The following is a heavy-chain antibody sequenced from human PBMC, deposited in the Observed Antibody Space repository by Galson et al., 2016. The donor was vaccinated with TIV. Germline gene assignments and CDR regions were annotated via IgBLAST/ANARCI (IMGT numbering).Heavy chain of an antibody. Sequence: SLRLSCAASGVSVSDNYMTWVRRTPGKGLEWVSMIYTGDSTSYADSVMDRFPISRYTSKNTVYTQMTRLRAEDTAVYYCTRERRFCGNECYLYYYYGMDVWGQGTTVTVSS. CDR1: GVSVSDNY. J-gene: IGHJ6*02. D-gene: IGHD3-3*01. CDR2: IYTGDST. CDR3: TRERRFCGNECYLYYYYGMDV. V-gene: IGHV3-66*02.